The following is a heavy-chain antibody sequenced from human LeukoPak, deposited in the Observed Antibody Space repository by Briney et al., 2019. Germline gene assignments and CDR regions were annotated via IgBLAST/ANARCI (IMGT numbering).Heavy chain of an antibody. Sequence: GGSLRLSCAASGFTFSSYGMHWVRQAPGKGLEWVAFIRYDGSNKYYADSVKGRFTISRDNSKNTLYLQMNSLRAEDTAVYYCAKDLRGCSSTSCYQKPSPDYWGQGTLVTVSS. CDR3: AKDLRGCSSTSCYQKPSPDY. CDR2: IRYDGSNK. CDR1: GFTFSSYG. V-gene: IGHV3-30*02. J-gene: IGHJ4*02. D-gene: IGHD2-2*01.